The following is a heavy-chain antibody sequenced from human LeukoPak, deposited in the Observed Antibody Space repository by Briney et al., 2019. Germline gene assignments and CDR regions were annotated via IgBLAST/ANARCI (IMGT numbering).Heavy chain of an antibody. Sequence: RGESLQISCKGSGYSFTSYWIGWVRQMPGKGLEWMGIIYPGDSDTRYSPSFQGQVTISADKSISTAYLQWSSLKASDTAMYYCARQEGDYYGSGSYTNWFDPWGQGTLVTVSS. CDR3: ARQEGDYYGSGSYTNWFDP. J-gene: IGHJ5*02. CDR2: IYPGDSDT. D-gene: IGHD3-10*01. CDR1: GYSFTSYW. V-gene: IGHV5-51*01.